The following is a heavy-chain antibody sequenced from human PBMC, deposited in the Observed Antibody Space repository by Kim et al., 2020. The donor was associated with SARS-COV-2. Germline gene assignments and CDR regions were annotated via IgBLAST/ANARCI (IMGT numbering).Heavy chain of an antibody. J-gene: IGHJ4*02. CDR3: ARETAMLVVVLFGY. CDR1: GFTFSSYW. CDR2: INSDGSST. D-gene: IGHD3-22*01. Sequence: GGSLRLSCAASGFTFSSYWMHWVRQAPGKGLVWVSRINSDGSSTSYADSVKGRFTISRDNAKNTLYLQMNSLRAEDTAVYYCARETAMLVVVLFGYWGQGTLVTVSS. V-gene: IGHV3-74*01.